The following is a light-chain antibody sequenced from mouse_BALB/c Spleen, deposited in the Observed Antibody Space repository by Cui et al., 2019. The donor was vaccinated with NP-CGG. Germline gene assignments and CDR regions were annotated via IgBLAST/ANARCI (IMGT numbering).Light chain of an antibody. V-gene: IGLV1*01. CDR2: GTN. CDR3: ALWYSNHWV. J-gene: IGLJ1*01. CDR1: TGAVNNYNY. Sequence: QAVVNQESALTTSPGETVTLTCRSSTGAVNNYNYANWVQEKPDHLFTGLIGGTNNRVPGVPARFSGSLIGDKAALTITGAQTEDEAIYFCALWYSNHWVFGGGTKLTVL.